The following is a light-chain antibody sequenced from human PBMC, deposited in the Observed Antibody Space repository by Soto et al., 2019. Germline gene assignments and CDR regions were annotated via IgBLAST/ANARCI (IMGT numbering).Light chain of an antibody. Sequence: LVTQEPSLTVSPGVTVTLTCASSTGAVTSGNYPNWFQQKPGQAPRALIYSTNNKHSWTPARFSGSLLGGKAALTLSDVQPEDEAEYYCLLYHGDRSDDRVFGGGTKVTVL. V-gene: IGLV7-43*01. CDR2: STN. CDR1: TGAVTSGNY. J-gene: IGLJ3*02. CDR3: LLYHGDRSDDRV.